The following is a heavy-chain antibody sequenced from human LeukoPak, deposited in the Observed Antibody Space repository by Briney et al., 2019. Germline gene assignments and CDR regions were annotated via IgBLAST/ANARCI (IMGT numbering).Heavy chain of an antibody. Sequence: SVKVSCKASGGTFSSYAISWVRQAPGQGLEWMGGIIPIFGTANYAQKFQGRVTITTDESTSTAYMELSSLRSEDTAVYYCARWVYSNYVGYYYYYYMDVWGKGTTATVSS. CDR1: GGTFSSYA. CDR2: IIPIFGTA. D-gene: IGHD4-11*01. V-gene: IGHV1-69*05. CDR3: ARWVYSNYVGYYYYYYMDV. J-gene: IGHJ6*03.